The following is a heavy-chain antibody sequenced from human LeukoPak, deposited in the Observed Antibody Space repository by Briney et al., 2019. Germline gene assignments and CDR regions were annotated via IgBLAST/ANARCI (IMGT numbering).Heavy chain of an antibody. CDR2: ISSSSSYI. Sequence: GGSLRLSCAASGFTFSSYSINWVRQAPGKGLEWVSSISSSSSYIYYADSVKGRFTISRDNAKNSLYLQMNSLRAEDTAVYYCARTPKYYYYYGMDVWGQGTTVTVSS. CDR1: GFTFSSYS. CDR3: ARTPKYYYYYGMDV. V-gene: IGHV3-21*01. J-gene: IGHJ6*02.